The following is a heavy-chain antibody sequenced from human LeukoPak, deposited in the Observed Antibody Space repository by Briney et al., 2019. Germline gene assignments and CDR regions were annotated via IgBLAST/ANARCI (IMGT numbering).Heavy chain of an antibody. D-gene: IGHD6-19*01. J-gene: IGHJ4*02. Sequence: PGGSLRLSCAASGFTFSGSAMHWVRQASGKGLEWVGRIRSKANSYATAYAASVKVRFTISRDDSKNTAYLQMNSLKTEDTAVYYCTRQGTAVAYWGQGTLVTVSS. CDR1: GFTFSGSA. CDR2: IRSKANSYAT. V-gene: IGHV3-73*01. CDR3: TRQGTAVAY.